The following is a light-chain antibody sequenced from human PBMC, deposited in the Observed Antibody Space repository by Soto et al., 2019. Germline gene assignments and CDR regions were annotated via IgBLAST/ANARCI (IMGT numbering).Light chain of an antibody. CDR2: DAY. V-gene: IGKV1-33*01. J-gene: IGKJ4*01. Sequence: DIQMTQSPSSLSASVGDRVTITCRASQVISKFLNWYQLKPGKAPKLLIFDAYELETGVKSRFSGHRSGTDFSFIISSLQPEDIATYYCKQYDNYPLTVGGGTKVDIK. CDR1: QVISKF. CDR3: KQYDNYPLT.